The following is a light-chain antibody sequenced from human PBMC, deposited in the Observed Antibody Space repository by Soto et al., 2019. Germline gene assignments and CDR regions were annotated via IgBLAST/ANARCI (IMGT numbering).Light chain of an antibody. J-gene: IGKJ5*01. V-gene: IGKV3D-15*01. CDR3: QQYKSWPIT. Sequence: EIVMTQSPATLSVSPGESATLSCMASQNINSDLAWYVQKPGQAPRRVIYGASTWGTDVPPSYTGSGSGTEFTLTISGLQSEDDTVSYSQQYKSWPITFGQGTRL. CDR2: GAS. CDR1: QNINSD.